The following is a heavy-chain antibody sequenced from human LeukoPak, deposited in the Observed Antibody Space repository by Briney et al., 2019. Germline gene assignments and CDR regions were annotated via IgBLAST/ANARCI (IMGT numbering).Heavy chain of an antibody. V-gene: IGHV1-69*01. Sequence: SVKVSCKASGGTFSSYAISWVRQTPGQGLEWMGGIIPIFGTANYAQKFQGRVTITADESTSTAYMELSSLRSEDTAVYYCARSRYFDWLRDFDIWGQGTMVTVSS. CDR1: GGTFSSYA. CDR2: IIPIFGTA. D-gene: IGHD3-9*01. CDR3: ARSRYFDWLRDFDI. J-gene: IGHJ3*02.